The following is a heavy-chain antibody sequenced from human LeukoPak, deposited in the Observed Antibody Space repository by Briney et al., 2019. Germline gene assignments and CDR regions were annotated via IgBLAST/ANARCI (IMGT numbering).Heavy chain of an antibody. CDR2: IIPNTGNP. CDR3: ARRVAGMAFDI. Sequence: ASVKVSCKASGYTFTSYAMNWVRQAPGQGLEWMGWIIPNTGNPTYAQGFTGRFVFSLDISVSTAYLQISSLKAEDTAVYYCARRVAGMAFDIWGQGTMVTVSS. V-gene: IGHV7-4-1*02. D-gene: IGHD6-19*01. CDR1: GYTFTSYA. J-gene: IGHJ3*02.